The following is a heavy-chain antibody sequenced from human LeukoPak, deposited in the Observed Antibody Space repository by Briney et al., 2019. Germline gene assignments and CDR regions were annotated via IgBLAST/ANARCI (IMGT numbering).Heavy chain of an antibody. J-gene: IGHJ4*02. CDR3: ARDGPATDTDLDC. CDR1: GFSFSSHW. CDR2: IKGDGSEK. Sequence: GGSLRLSCAASGFSFSSHWMNGVRQAPGKGLQWVATIKGDGSEKFYVDPVKGRFTISRDNAKNSLYLQMNILRAEDTAVYYCARDGPATDTDLDCWGQGTLVIVSS. D-gene: IGHD6-13*01. V-gene: IGHV3-7*01.